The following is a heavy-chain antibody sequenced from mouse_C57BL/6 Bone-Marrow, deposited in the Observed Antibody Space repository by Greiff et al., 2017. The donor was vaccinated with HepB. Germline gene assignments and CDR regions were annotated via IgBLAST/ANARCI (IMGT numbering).Heavy chain of an antibody. Sequence: QVQLQQPGAELVKPGASVKLSCKASGYTFTSYCMQWVKQRPGQGLEWIGEIDPSDSYTNYNQKFKGKATLTVDTSSSTAYMQLSSLTSEDSAVYYCARSFITTVPPDYWGQGTTLTVSS. CDR2: IDPSDSYT. V-gene: IGHV1-50*01. CDR3: ARSFITTVPPDY. D-gene: IGHD1-1*01. CDR1: GYTFTSYC. J-gene: IGHJ2*01.